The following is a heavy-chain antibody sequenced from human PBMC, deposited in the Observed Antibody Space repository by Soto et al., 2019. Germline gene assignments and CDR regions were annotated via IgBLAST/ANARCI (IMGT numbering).Heavy chain of an antibody. CDR2: INHSGST. CDR1: GGSFSGYD. CDR3: ARDGIAAAGTLDY. J-gene: IGHJ4*02. D-gene: IGHD6-13*01. Sequence: QVQLQQWGAGLLKPSETLSLTCAVYGGSFSGYDWSWIRQPPGKGLEWIGEINHSGSTNYNPSLKSRVTISVDTSKNQFSLKLSSVTAADTAVYYCARDGIAAAGTLDYWGQGTLVTVSS. V-gene: IGHV4-34*01.